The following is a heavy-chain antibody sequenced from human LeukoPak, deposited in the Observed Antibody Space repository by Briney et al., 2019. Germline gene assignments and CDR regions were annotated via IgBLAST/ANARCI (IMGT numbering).Heavy chain of an antibody. J-gene: IGHJ6*02. Sequence: PSETLSLTCAVSGYSISSGYYWGWIRQPPGKGLEWIGYIYYSGSTNYDPSLKSRVTISVDTSKNQFSLKLSSVTAADTAVYYCARGPFTIFIGMDVWGQGTTVTVSS. CDR2: IYYSGST. V-gene: IGHV4-61*01. CDR1: GYSISSGYY. CDR3: ARGPFTIFIGMDV. D-gene: IGHD3-3*01.